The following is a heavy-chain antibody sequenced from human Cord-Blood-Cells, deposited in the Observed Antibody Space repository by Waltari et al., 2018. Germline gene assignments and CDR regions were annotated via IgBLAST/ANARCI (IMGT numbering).Heavy chain of an antibody. CDR3: TTDKLGPSYYFDY. J-gene: IGHJ4*02. D-gene: IGHD7-27*01. CDR2: IKSKTDGGTT. Sequence: EVQLVESGGGLVKPGGSLRLACAASGFTFSNAWMSWVRRAPGKGLEWVGRIKSKTDGGTTDYAAPVKGRFTISRDDSKNTLYLQMNSLKTEDTAVYYCTTDKLGPSYYFDYWGQGTLVTVSS. CDR1: GFTFSNAW. V-gene: IGHV3-15*01.